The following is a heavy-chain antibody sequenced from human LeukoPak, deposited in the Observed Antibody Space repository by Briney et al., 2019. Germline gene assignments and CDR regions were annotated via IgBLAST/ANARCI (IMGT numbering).Heavy chain of an antibody. CDR2: IYHSGST. Sequence: SETLSLTCTVSGGSISSYYWSWIRQPPGKGLEWIGYIYHSGSTNYNPSLKSRVTISVDTSKNQFSLKLSSVTAADTAVYYCARDVAVAKHGNWFDPWGQGTLVTVSS. D-gene: IGHD6-19*01. V-gene: IGHV4-59*01. CDR3: ARDVAVAKHGNWFDP. J-gene: IGHJ5*02. CDR1: GGSISSYY.